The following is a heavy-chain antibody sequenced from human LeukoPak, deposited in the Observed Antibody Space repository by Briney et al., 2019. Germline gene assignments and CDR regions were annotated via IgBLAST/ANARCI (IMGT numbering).Heavy chain of an antibody. J-gene: IGHJ4*02. CDR3: AKDLTAGWVQIPYQSFDY. CDR1: GFTFSNYA. CDR2: ITGSGDST. V-gene: IGHV3-23*01. D-gene: IGHD5-24*01. Sequence: QPGGSLRLSCAASGFTFSNYAMSWVRQAPGKGLEWVSVITGSGDSTYYADSVKGRFTISGDNSKNTLYLQMNSLRAEDTAVYYRAKDLTAGWVQIPYQSFDYWGQGTLVTVSS.